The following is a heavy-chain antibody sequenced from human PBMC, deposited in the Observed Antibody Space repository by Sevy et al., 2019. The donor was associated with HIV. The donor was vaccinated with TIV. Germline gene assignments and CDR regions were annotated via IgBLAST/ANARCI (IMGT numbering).Heavy chain of an antibody. CDR2: ISAYNGNT. D-gene: IGHD1-26*01. V-gene: IGHV1-18*01. J-gene: IGHJ4*02. Sequence: ASVKVSCKASGYTFTSYGNSWVRQAPGQGLEWMGWISAYNGNTNYAQKLQGRVTMTTDTSTSTAYMELRSLRSDDTAVYYCARDRGYSRCYSPLAYWGQGTLVTVSS. CDR1: GYTFTSYG. CDR3: ARDRGYSRCYSPLAY.